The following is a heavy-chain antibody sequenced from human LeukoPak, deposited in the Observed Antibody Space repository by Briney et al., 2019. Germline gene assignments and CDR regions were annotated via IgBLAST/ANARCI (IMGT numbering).Heavy chain of an antibody. D-gene: IGHD3-10*01. CDR1: GGSVSSGSDY. J-gene: IGHJ4*02. V-gene: IGHV4-61*01. CDR2: ISYSGST. CDR3: ARGQAALWFGEL. Sequence: PSETLSLTCTVSGGSVSSGSDYWSWIRQPPGKGLEWIGHISYSGSTNYNPCLKSRVTISLDTSKNQLSLKLSSVTTADTAVYYCARGQAALWFGELWGQGTLVTVSS.